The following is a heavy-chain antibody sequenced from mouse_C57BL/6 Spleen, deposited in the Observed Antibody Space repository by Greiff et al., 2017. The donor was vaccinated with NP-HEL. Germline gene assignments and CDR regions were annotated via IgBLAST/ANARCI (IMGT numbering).Heavy chain of an antibody. J-gene: IGHJ2*01. CDR3: ARNDCSSYYFDY. CDR1: GYTFTDYY. Sequence: VQLQQSGAELVKPGASVKISCKASGYTFTDYYINWVKQRPGQGLEWIGKIGPGSGSTYYNQKFKDKATLTADKSSSTAYMQLSSLTYEDSAVYYCARNDCSSYYFDYWGQGTTLTVSS. CDR2: IGPGSGST. D-gene: IGHD1-1*01. V-gene: IGHV1-77*01.